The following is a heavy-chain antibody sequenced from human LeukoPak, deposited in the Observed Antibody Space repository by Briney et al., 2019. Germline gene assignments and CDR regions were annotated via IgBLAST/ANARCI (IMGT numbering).Heavy chain of an antibody. J-gene: IGHJ3*02. V-gene: IGHV4-59*01. CDR3: ARLKYYYDSSGYYMRGAFGI. CDR1: GGSISSYY. CDR2: IYYSGST. D-gene: IGHD3-22*01. Sequence: SETLSLTCTVSGGSISSYYWSWIRQPSGKGLEWIGYIYYSGSTNYNPSLKSRVTISVDTSKNQFSLKLSSVTAADTAVYYCARLKYYYDSSGYYMRGAFGIWGQGTMVTVSS.